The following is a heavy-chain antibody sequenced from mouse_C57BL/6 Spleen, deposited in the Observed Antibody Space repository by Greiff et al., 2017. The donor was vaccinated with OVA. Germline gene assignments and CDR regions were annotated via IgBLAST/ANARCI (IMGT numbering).Heavy chain of an antibody. J-gene: IGHJ2*01. Sequence: QVQLQQSGAELVRPGASVKLSCKASGYTFTDYYINWVKQRPGQGLEWIARIYPGSGNTYYNEKFKGKATLTAEKSSSTAYMQLSSLTSEDSAVYFCARSRGSSPIDYWGQGTTLTVSS. V-gene: IGHV1-76*01. D-gene: IGHD1-1*01. CDR3: ARSRGSSPIDY. CDR1: GYTFTDYY. CDR2: IYPGSGNT.